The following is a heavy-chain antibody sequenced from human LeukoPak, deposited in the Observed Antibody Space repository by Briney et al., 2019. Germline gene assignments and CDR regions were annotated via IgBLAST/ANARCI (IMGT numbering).Heavy chain of an antibody. CDR1: GVSFSDYY. CDR2: INHSGST. CDR3: ARGLGHSSSDY. J-gene: IGHJ4*02. Sequence: SETLSLTCAVYGVSFSDYYWSWIRQPPEKGLEWIGEINHSGSTIYNPSLRSRVTISVDTSKNQFSLKLSSVTAADTAVYFCARGLGHSSSDYWGQGTLVTVSS. D-gene: IGHD6-6*01. V-gene: IGHV4-34*01.